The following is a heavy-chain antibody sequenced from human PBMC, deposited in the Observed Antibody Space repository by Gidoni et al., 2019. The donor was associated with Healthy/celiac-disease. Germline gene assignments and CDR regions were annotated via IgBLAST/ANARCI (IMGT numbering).Heavy chain of an antibody. CDR1: GGSISSYY. CDR2: IYYSGST. V-gene: IGHV4-59*01. Sequence: QVQLQESGPGLVKPSETLSLTCTVSGGSISSYYWSWIRQPPGKGLEWIGYIYYSGSTNYNPSLKSRVTISVDTSKNQFSLKLSSVTAADTAVYYCARQLRFLEWLFFDYWGQGTLVTVSS. CDR3: ARQLRFLEWLFFDY. J-gene: IGHJ4*02. D-gene: IGHD3-3*01.